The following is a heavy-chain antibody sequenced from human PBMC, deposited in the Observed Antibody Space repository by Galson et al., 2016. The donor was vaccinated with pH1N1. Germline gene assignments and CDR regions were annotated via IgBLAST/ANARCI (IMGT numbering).Heavy chain of an antibody. Sequence: SLRLSCAASGFSFSSYTMNWVRQAPGKAREWLSHITSGSGGINYADSVKGRFTISRDNAKNSLFLEIDSLRAEDTAVYYCTRCANGPLDFWVFDLWGRGTLVSVSP. D-gene: IGHD3-3*01. CDR1: GFSFSSYT. V-gene: IGHV3-48*01. J-gene: IGHJ2*01. CDR2: ITSGSGGI. CDR3: TRCANGPLDFWVFDL.